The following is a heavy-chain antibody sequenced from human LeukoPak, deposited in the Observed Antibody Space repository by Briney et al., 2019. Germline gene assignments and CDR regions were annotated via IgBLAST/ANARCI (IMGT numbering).Heavy chain of an antibody. J-gene: IGHJ1*01. CDR1: GGSFSGYY. CDR2: INHSGST. Sequence: PSETLSLTCAVYGGSFSGYYWSWIRQPPGKGLEWIGEINHSGSTNYNPSLKSRVTISVDTSKNQFSLKLSSVTAADTAVYYCARALPRYCSGGSCYRAEYFQHWGQGTLVTVSS. D-gene: IGHD2-15*01. V-gene: IGHV4-34*01. CDR3: ARALPRYCSGGSCYRAEYFQH.